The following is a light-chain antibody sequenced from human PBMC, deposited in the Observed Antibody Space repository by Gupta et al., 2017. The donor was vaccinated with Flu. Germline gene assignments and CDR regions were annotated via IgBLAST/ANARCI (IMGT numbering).Light chain of an antibody. CDR2: GAS. J-gene: IGKJ4*01. Sequence: GTLSLSPGERATLSCRASQSLSNNDVAWYQQKPGQSPRLLIYGASSRATGIADRFGGSGSGTDFTLTISGLEAEDFAVYYCQQYDTSPLTFGGGTKVEIK. CDR1: QSLSNND. CDR3: QQYDTSPLT. V-gene: IGKV3-20*01.